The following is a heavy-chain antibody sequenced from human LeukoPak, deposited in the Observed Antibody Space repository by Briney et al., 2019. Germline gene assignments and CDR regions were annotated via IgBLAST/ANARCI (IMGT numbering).Heavy chain of an antibody. Sequence: GASVKVSCKASGYTFTSYYIHWVRQAPGQGLEWLGSIFPNTGDTRYAQKFQGRVTMTRDTSISTASMELRRLKSDDSAVYYCARDSGWGNYRSVDYFDYWGQGTLVTVSS. CDR2: IFPNTGDT. D-gene: IGHD3-16*02. V-gene: IGHV1-2*02. J-gene: IGHJ4*02. CDR1: GYTFTSYY. CDR3: ARDSGWGNYRSVDYFDY.